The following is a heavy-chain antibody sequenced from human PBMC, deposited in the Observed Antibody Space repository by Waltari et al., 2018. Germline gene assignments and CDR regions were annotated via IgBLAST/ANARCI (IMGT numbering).Heavy chain of an antibody. CDR3: AASTVFGVVVDY. Sequence: QVYLQESGPGLVEPSQTLSLTCRVFGVSVRRVSFFWSWFRQPAGKGLEWVGYSILGRTNYNPALKSRVNISVDTSKNQFSLNLSSVTAADTAVYFCAASTVFGVVVDYWGQGTPVTVSS. CDR2: SILGRT. V-gene: IGHV4-61*09. D-gene: IGHD3-3*01. CDR1: GVSVRRVSFF. J-gene: IGHJ4*02.